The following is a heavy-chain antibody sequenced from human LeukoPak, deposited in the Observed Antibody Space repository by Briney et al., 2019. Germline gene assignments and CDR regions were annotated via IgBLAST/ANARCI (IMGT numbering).Heavy chain of an antibody. D-gene: IGHD2-15*01. V-gene: IGHV3-30*18. Sequence: GRSLRLSCAASGFTLSTYSMHWVRQAPGKGLQWVALISYDGSKRYYTDSVEGRFTISRDNSKNTLYLQMNSLRAEDTAIYYCAKNGDRGAYCSGGSCYPYYYYNMDVWGKGTTVTISS. CDR3: AKNGDRGAYCSGGSCYPYYYYNMDV. J-gene: IGHJ6*03. CDR1: GFTLSTYS. CDR2: ISYDGSKR.